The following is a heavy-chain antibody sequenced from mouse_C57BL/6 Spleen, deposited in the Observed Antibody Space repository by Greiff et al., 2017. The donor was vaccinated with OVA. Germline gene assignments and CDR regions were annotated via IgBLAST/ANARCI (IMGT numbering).Heavy chain of an antibody. Sequence: VQLKESGPGLVRPSPSLSLTCSVTGYSITSGYYWNWIRQFPGNKLEWMGYISYDGSNNYNPSLKNRISITRDTSKNQFFLKLNSVTTEDTDTYDCARDRDDGYFDFDYWGQGTTLTVSS. CDR2: ISYDGSN. V-gene: IGHV3-6*01. CDR3: ARDRDDGYFDFDY. J-gene: IGHJ2*01. D-gene: IGHD2-3*01. CDR1: GYSITSGYY.